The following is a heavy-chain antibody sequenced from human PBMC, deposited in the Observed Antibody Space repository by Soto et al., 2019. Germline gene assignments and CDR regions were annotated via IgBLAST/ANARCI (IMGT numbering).Heavy chain of an antibody. CDR2: IYYSGST. CDR1: GGSISSGGYY. CDR3: ARGGQMVYAIGYYYGMGV. V-gene: IGHV4-31*03. D-gene: IGHD2-8*01. Sequence: SETLSLTCTVSGGSISSGGYYWSWIRQHPGKGMEWIGYIYYSGSTYYNPSLKSRVTISVDTSKNQFSLKLSSVTAADTAVYYCARGGQMVYAIGYYYGMGVWGQGTTVTVSS. J-gene: IGHJ6*02.